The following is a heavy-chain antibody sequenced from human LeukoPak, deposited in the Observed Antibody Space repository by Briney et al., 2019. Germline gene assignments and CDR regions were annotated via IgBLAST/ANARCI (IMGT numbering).Heavy chain of an antibody. CDR3: ARGPYIAVAGTPEYFQR. V-gene: IGHV3-30*02. D-gene: IGHD6-19*01. Sequence: GGSLRLSCAASGFTFSSYGMHWVRQAPGKGLEWVALIWYDGSNKYYTDSVKGRLTISRDNSKNTLYLQMNSLRAEDTAVYYCARGPYIAVAGTPEYFQRWGQGTLVTVSS. CDR2: IWYDGSNK. J-gene: IGHJ1*01. CDR1: GFTFSSYG.